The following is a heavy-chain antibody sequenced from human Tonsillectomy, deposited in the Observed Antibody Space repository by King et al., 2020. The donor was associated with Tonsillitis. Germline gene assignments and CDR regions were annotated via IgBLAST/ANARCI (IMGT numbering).Heavy chain of an antibody. CDR3: ARDCSGGSCYPYYYGMDV. D-gene: IGHD2-15*01. Sequence: VQLVESGGGLVKPGGSLRLSCAASGFTFSSYSMNWVRQSPGKGLEWVSSISSSSSYIYYADSVKGRFAISRDNAKHSLYLQMNSLGAEDTAVYYCARDCSGGSCYPYYYGMDVWGQGTTVTVSS. CDR2: ISSSSSYI. V-gene: IGHV3-21*01. CDR1: GFTFSSYS. J-gene: IGHJ6*02.